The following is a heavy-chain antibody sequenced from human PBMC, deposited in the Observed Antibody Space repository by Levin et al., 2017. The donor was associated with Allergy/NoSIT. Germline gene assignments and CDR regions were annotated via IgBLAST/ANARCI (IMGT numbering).Heavy chain of an antibody. V-gene: IGHV3-23*01. CDR2: ISESGGTT. CDR1: GFTFSSDV. D-gene: IGHD2-15*01. Sequence: SCATSGFTFSSDVMSWVRQAPGKGLEWVSGISESGGTTYYADSVKGRFTISRDNSKNTLYLEMNSLRAEDTAVYYCAKGSHCSAGTCSARLGSWGQGTLVTVSS. J-gene: IGHJ1*01. CDR3: AKGSHCSAGTCSARLGS.